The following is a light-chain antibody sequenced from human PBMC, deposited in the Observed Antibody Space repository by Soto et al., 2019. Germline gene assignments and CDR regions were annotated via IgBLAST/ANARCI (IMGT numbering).Light chain of an antibody. CDR3: QHYNNWSS. V-gene: IGKV3-15*01. Sequence: IVMTQSPATLSVSPGESATLSCRASQSVSSNLAWYQHKPGQAPRLLIYGASTRATGIPARFSGSGSGTEFALTISSLQSEDFAIYYCQHYNNWSSFGQGTRRRL. CDR1: QSVSSN. J-gene: IGKJ5*01. CDR2: GAS.